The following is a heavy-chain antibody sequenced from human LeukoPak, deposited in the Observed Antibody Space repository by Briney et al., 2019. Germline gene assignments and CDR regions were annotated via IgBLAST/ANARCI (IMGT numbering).Heavy chain of an antibody. CDR1: GFTFDDYA. V-gene: IGHV3-9*03. CDR3: AKDGGPYGGIRGYFDY. J-gene: IGHJ4*02. D-gene: IGHD4-23*01. Sequence: GGSLRLSCAASGFTFDDYAMHWVRQAPGKGLEWVSGISWNSGRIDYADPVKGRFTIYRDNAKKFLFLQMNSLRVEDMALYYCAKDGGPYGGIRGYFDYWGQGTLVTASS. CDR2: ISWNSGRI.